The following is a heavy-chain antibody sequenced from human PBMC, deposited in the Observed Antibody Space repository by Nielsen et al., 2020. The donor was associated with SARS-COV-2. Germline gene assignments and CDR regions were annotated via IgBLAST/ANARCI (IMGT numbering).Heavy chain of an antibody. Sequence: GESLKISCQGSGYTFTSYWIGWVRQMPGKGLEWMEVIYPRDSDTRYNPSFQGQVTISADKSISTVYLQWSGLKASDSAMYYCTRNTYGGSTDYWGQGTLVTVSS. D-gene: IGHD4-23*01. V-gene: IGHV5-51*01. CDR1: GYTFTSYW. J-gene: IGHJ4*02. CDR3: TRNTYGGSTDY. CDR2: IYPRDSDT.